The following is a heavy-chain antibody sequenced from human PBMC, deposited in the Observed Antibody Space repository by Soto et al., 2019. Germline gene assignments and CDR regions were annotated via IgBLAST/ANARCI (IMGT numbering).Heavy chain of an antibody. V-gene: IGHV2-5*02. CDR1: GFSLSTSGMG. CDR3: AHYSSTCSFDY. Sequence: QITLKESGPTLVKPTQTLTLTCTFSGFSLSTSGMGVGWIRQPPGKALEWLALIYWDDDKRYSPSLKSRLTITKDTSKNQVVLTMTNMDPVGTATYYCAHYSSTCSFDYWGQGTLVTVSS. CDR2: IYWDDDK. D-gene: IGHD6-13*01. J-gene: IGHJ4*02.